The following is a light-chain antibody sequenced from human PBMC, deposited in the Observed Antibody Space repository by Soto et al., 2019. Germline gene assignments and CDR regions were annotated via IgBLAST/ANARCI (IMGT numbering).Light chain of an antibody. CDR3: QHYNTWPWT. CDR1: QSVLYSSNNKNY. CDR2: GAS. V-gene: IGKV4-1*01. Sequence: DRVMTQSPDSLAVSLGERATIHCKSSQSVLYSSNNKNYLAWYQQKPGQAPRLLISGASTRAAGIPARFSGSGSGTEFTLTISSLQSEDFAVYYCQHYNTWPWTFGQGTNVDI. J-gene: IGKJ1*01.